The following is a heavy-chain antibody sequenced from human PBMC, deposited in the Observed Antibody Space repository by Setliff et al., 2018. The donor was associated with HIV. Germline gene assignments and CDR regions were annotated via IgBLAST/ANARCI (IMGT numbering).Heavy chain of an antibody. V-gene: IGHV1-8*02. D-gene: IGHD1-7*01. CDR1: GYTFTNYD. Sequence: GASVKVSCKASGYTFTNYDINWVRQATGQGLEWMGRMNPNSGNTEYAQQFQGRVTMTTDTSTSTAYMELRSLRSDDTAVYYCARDAPGNTESAPGYWGRGTLVTVSS. J-gene: IGHJ4*02. CDR3: ARDAPGNTESAPGY. CDR2: MNPNSGNT.